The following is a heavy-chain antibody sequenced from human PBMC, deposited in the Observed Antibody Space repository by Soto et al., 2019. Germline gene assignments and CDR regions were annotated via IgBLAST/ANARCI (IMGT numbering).Heavy chain of an antibody. CDR1: GFICSSYD. D-gene: IGHD2-8*02. CDR2: ILVGGST. V-gene: IGHV3-23*01. CDR3: AKATATGGGAFEI. J-gene: IGHJ3*02. Sequence: GGSLRLSCGVSGFICSSYDMSWVRQAPGKGLEWVSTILVGGSTHYEDSVKGRFTISRDASKNTVYLQMNSLTAGDTAMYYCAKATATGGGAFEIYGQGTMVTVSS.